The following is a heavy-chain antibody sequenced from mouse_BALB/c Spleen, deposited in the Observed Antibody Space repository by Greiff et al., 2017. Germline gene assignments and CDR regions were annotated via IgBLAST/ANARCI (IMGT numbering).Heavy chain of an antibody. D-gene: IGHD1-1*01. CDR1: GFTFSSFG. CDR2: ISSGSSTI. Sequence: DVHLVESGGGLVQPGGSRKLSCAASGFTFSSFGMHWVRQAPEKGLEWVAYISSGSSTIYYADTVKGRFTISRDNPKNTLFLQMTSLRSEDTAMYYCARKDYGSRDAMDYWGQGTSVTVSS. J-gene: IGHJ4*01. V-gene: IGHV5-17*02. CDR3: ARKDYGSRDAMDY.